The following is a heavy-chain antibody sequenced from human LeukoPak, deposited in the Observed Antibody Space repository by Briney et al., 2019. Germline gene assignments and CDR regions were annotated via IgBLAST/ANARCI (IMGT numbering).Heavy chain of an antibody. V-gene: IGHV1-2*02. CDR2: INPNSGVT. J-gene: IGHJ3*02. CDR3: TRDGAFDI. CDR1: GYTFTDYY. Sequence: ASVKVSCKASGYTFTDYYMHWVRQAPGQGLQWMGWINPNSGVTDSAQNFQGRISMTRDTSISTAYMELSRLGSDDTAVYYCTRDGAFDIWGQGTMVTVSS.